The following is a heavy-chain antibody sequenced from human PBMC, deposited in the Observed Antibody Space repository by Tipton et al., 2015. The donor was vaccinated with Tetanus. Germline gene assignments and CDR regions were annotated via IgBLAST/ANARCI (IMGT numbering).Heavy chain of an antibody. CDR3: ARALVDTAMVYYYCYYGMDV. V-gene: IGHV1-69*06. Sequence: QSGAEVKKPGSSVKVSCKASGGTFSSYAISWVRQAPGQGLEWMGGIIPIFGTANYAQKFQGRVTITADKSTSTAYMELSSLRSEDTAVYYCARALVDTAMVYYYCYYGMDVWGQGTTVTVSS. CDR2: IIPIFGTA. CDR1: GGTFSSYA. J-gene: IGHJ6*02. D-gene: IGHD5-18*01.